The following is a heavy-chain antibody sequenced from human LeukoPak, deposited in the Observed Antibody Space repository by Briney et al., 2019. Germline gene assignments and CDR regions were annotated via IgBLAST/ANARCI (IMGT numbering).Heavy chain of an antibody. CDR3: ARDRGPQWELLPTFDY. J-gene: IGHJ4*02. D-gene: IGHD1-26*01. Sequence: QPGGSLRLSCAASGFTFSSYEMNWVRQAPGKGLEWVSYISSSGSTIYYADSVKGRFTISRDNAKNSLYLQMNSLRAEDTAVYYCARDRGPQWELLPTFDYWGQGTLVTVSS. CDR2: ISSSGSTI. V-gene: IGHV3-48*03. CDR1: GFTFSSYE.